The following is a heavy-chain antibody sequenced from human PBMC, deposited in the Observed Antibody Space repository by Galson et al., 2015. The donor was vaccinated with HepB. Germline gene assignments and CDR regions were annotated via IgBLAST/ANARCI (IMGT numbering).Heavy chain of an antibody. CDR1: GFSLSTSGMC. CDR3: ARTELSGSYPDAFDI. V-gene: IGHV2-70*11. Sequence: PALVKPTQTLTLTCTFSGFSLSTSGMCVSWIRQPPGKALEWLARIDWDDDKYYSTSLKTRLTISKDTSKNQVVLTMTNMDPVDTATYYCARTELSGSYPDAFDIWGQGTMVTVSS. J-gene: IGHJ3*02. D-gene: IGHD1-26*01. CDR2: IDWDDDK.